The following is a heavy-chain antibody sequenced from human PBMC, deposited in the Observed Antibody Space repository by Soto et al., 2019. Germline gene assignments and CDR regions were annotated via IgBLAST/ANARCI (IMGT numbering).Heavy chain of an antibody. J-gene: IGHJ5*02. D-gene: IGHD3-3*01. V-gene: IGHV4-31*03. CDR3: ARGYYDFWSGYYIPNSVDP. CDR2: IYYSGST. CDR1: GGSISSGGYY. Sequence: PSETLSLTCTVSGGSISSGGYYWSWIRHHPGNGLEWIGYIYYSGSTYYNPSLKSRVTISVDTSKNQFSLKLSSVTAPDTAVYYCARGYYDFWSGYYIPNSVDPWGQGTLVTVYS.